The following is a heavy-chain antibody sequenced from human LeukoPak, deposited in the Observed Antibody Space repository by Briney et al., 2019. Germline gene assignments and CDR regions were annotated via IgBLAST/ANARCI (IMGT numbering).Heavy chain of an antibody. CDR2: INPSGSST. J-gene: IGHJ2*01. CDR3: AGSDTTGYSPREWDYWYFDL. Sequence: ASVKVSCKASGYIFTNHYMHWVRQAPGQGLEWMGLINPSGSSTLYAEKFRGRIIMTRDMSTATDYMELNSLRAEDTAVYYCAGSDTTGYSPREWDYWYFDLWGRGTLVTVSS. D-gene: IGHD3-9*01. V-gene: IGHV1-46*01. CDR1: GYIFTNHY.